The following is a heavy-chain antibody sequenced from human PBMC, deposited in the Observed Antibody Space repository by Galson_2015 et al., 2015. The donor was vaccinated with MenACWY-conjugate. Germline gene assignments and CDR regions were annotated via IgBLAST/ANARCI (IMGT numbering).Heavy chain of an antibody. CDR1: GFTFSSYA. Sequence: SLRLSCAASGFTFSSYAMHWVRQAPGKGLEYVSAISSNGGSPYYANSVKGRFTISRDNSKNTLYLQMNSLRAEDTAVYYCARDSSNGWYYFDYWGQGTLVTVSS. CDR3: ARDSSNGWYYFDY. D-gene: IGHD6-19*01. V-gene: IGHV3-64*01. CDR2: ISSNGGSP. J-gene: IGHJ4*02.